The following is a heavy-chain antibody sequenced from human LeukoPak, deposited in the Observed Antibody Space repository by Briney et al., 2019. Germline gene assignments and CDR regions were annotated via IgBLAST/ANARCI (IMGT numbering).Heavy chain of an antibody. Sequence: GGSLRLSCAASGFTFSDYYMSWVRQAPGKGLEWVSVIYSGGSTYYADSVKGRFTISRDNSKNTLYLQMNSLRAEDTAVYYCARSSIFGTFDPWGQGTLVTVSS. V-gene: IGHV3-53*01. CDR3: ARSSIFGTFDP. CDR1: GFTFSDYY. CDR2: IYSGGST. J-gene: IGHJ5*02. D-gene: IGHD3-3*01.